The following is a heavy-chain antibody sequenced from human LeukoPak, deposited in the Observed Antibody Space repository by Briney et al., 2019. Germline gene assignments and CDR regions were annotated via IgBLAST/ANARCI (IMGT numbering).Heavy chain of an antibody. J-gene: IGHJ4*02. CDR1: GFTFSSYA. Sequence: GGSLRLSCAASGFTFSSYAMSWVRQAPGKGLEWVSGISDSGGGTYYADSVKGRFTISRDNSKNTLYLQMNSLRAEDTALYYCAKLSIGDYFDYWGQGTLVTVSS. CDR2: ISDSGGGT. CDR3: AKLSIGDYFDY. V-gene: IGHV3-23*01.